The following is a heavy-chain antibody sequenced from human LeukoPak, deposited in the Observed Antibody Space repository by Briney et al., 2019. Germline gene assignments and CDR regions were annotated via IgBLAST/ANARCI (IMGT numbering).Heavy chain of an antibody. CDR2: TYYRSKWHN. D-gene: IGHD4-23*01. CDR1: GDSVSSNSAT. J-gene: IGHJ6*04. CDR3: ARGLAGNVDV. Sequence: SQTLSLTCAISGDSVSSNSATWNWIRQSPSRGLEWLGRTYYRSKWHNEYAVSVRSRITSNADTTKNQFSFQLNSVTPEDTAVYFCARGLAGNVDVWGKGTTVTVSS. V-gene: IGHV6-1*01.